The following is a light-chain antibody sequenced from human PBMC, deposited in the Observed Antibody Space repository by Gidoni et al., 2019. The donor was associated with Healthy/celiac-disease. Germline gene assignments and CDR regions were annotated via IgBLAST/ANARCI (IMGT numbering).Light chain of an antibody. V-gene: IGKV1-27*01. Sequence: DIQMTQPPSSLAASVGDRVTITCRASQGISNYLAWYQQKPGKVPKLLIYASSTLQSGLPSLFSGSGSGTDFTLTISSLQPEDGATYFCQKYYSATRTFGQGTKVEIK. CDR2: ASS. J-gene: IGKJ1*01. CDR1: QGISNY. CDR3: QKYYSATRT.